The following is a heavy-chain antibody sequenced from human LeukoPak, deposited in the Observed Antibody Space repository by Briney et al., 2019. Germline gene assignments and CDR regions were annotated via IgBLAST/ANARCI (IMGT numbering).Heavy chain of an antibody. J-gene: IGHJ6*02. CDR3: ARDKLYYYDSSGYSREYGMDV. CDR1: GFTFSSYW. V-gene: IGHV3-74*01. CDR2: INSDGSGT. Sequence: GRSLRLSCAASGFTFSSYWMHWVRQAPGKGLVWVSRINSDGSGTSYADSVKGRFTISRDNSKNTLYLQMNSLRAEDTAVYYCARDKLYYYDSSGYSREYGMDVWGQGTTVTVSS. D-gene: IGHD3-22*01.